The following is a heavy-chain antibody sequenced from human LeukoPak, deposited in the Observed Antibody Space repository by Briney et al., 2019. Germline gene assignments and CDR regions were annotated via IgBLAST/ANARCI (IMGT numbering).Heavy chain of an antibody. CDR3: AGAYFYDSSGCPY. Sequence: PSETLSLTCAVYGGSFSNYYWTWIRQPPGKGLEWIAEISDSGTTNYNPSLKSRVNISVDTSKNQFSLKLSSVTAADTAIYYCAGAYFYDSSGCPYWGQGTLVTVSS. V-gene: IGHV4-34*01. D-gene: IGHD3-22*01. CDR1: GGSFSNYY. CDR2: ISDSGTT. J-gene: IGHJ4*02.